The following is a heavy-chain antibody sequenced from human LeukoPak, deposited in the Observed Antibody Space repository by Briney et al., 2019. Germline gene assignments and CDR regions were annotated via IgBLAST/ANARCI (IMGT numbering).Heavy chain of an antibody. D-gene: IGHD2-15*01. J-gene: IGHJ4*02. CDR3: ATNPDIVVVVAAE. V-gene: IGHV3-23*01. CDR1: GFTFSSYA. CDR2: ISGSGGST. Sequence: GGSLRLSCAASGFTFSSYAMSWVRQAPGKGLEWVSAISGSGGSTYYADPVKGRFTISRDNSKNTLYLQMNSLRAEDTAVYYCATNPDIVVVVAAEWGQGTLVTVSS.